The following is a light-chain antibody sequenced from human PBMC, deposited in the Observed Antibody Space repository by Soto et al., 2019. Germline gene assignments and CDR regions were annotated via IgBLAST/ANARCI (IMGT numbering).Light chain of an antibody. V-gene: IGLV1-44*01. CDR2: TNN. CDR3: STWDDSLIGVV. Sequence: QSVLTQPPSASGTPGQRVTMSCSGSSSNIGSNTVNWYQQLPGTAPKLLMYTNNQRPSGVPDRFSGSKSGTSASLAISGLQSEDEADYYCSTWDDSLIGVVFGGGTKLTVL. CDR1: SSNIGSNT. J-gene: IGLJ2*01.